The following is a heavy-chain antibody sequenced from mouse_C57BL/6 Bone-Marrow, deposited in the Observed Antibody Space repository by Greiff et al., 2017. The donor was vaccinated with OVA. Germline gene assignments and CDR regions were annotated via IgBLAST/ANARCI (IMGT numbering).Heavy chain of an antibody. CDR3: ARGMRLRCAWFAY. CDR1: GYTFTSYW. D-gene: IGHD2-4*01. CDR2: IDPSDSYT. J-gene: IGHJ3*01. V-gene: IGHV1-59*01. Sequence: QVQLKQPGAELVRPGTSVKLSCKASGYTFTSYWMHWVKQRPGQGLEWIGVIDPSDSYTNYNQKFKGKATLTVDTSSSTAYMQLSSLTSEDSAVYYCARGMRLRCAWFAYWGQGTLVTVSA.